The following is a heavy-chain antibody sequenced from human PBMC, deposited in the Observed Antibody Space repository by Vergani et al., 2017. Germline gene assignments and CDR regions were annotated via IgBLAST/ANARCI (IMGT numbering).Heavy chain of an antibody. J-gene: IGHJ4*02. D-gene: IGHD4-17*01. CDR3: ASYGDLDY. CDR1: GGSISSYY. V-gene: IGHV4-59*08. Sequence: QVQLQESGPGLVKPSETLSLTCTVSGGSISSYYWSWIRQPPGKGLEWIGYIYYSGSTNYNPSLKSRVTISVDTSKNQFSLKLSSVTAADTAVYYCASYGDLDYWGQGTLVTVSS. CDR2: IYYSGST.